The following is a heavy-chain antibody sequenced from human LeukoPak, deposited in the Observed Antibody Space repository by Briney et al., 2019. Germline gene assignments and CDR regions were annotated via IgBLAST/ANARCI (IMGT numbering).Heavy chain of an antibody. J-gene: IGHJ4*02. CDR2: ISGSGGST. Sequence: PGGSLRLSCAASGFTFSSYAMSWVRQAPGKGLEWVSVISGSGGSTYYADSVKGRFTISRDNSKNTLYLQMNSLRAEDTAVYSCAKSSGGSSYSASDYWGQGTLVTVSS. V-gene: IGHV3-23*01. D-gene: IGHD2-15*01. CDR3: AKSSGGSSYSASDY. CDR1: GFTFSSYA.